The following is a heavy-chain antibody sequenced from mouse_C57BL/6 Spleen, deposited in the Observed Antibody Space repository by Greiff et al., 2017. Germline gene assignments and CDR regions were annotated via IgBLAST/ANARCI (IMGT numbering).Heavy chain of an antibody. CDR1: GYTFTSYW. Sequence: QVHVKQPGAELVKPGASVKLSCKASGYTFTSYWMHWVKQRPGRGLEWIGRIDPNSGGTKYNEKFKSKATLTVDKPSSTAYMPLSSLTSEDSAVYYCARSREYLDYWGQGTTLTVSS. V-gene: IGHV1-72*01. CDR3: ARSREYLDY. CDR2: IDPNSGGT. J-gene: IGHJ2*01.